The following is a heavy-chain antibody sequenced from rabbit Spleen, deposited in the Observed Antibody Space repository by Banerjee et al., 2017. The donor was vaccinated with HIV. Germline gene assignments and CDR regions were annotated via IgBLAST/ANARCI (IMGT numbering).Heavy chain of an antibody. D-gene: IGHD2-1*01. CDR2: INAITGRA. V-gene: IGHV1S40*01. Sequence: QSLEESGGGLVKPGASLTLTCKASGFTFSSGYDMCWVRQAPGKGLEWIACINAITGRAVYASWAKGRFTFSKTSSTTVTLQMTSLTAADTATYFCARETAYEDYGRYHLWGPGTLVTVS. J-gene: IGHJ6*01. CDR1: GFTFSSGYD. CDR3: ARETAYEDYGRYHL.